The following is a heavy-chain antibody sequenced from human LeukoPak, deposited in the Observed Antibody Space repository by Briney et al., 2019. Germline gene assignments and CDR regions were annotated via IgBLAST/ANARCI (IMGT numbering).Heavy chain of an antibody. V-gene: IGHV3-30-3*01. J-gene: IGHJ4*02. CDR1: GFTFSINA. CDR2: ISYDGSNK. CDR3: AKDLSRYCSGGYCYFDY. Sequence: GGSLRLSCAASGFTFSINAMYWVRQAPGKGLEWVAVISYDGSNKYYADSVKGRFTISRDNSKNTLYLQMNSLRAEDTAVYYCAKDLSRYCSGGYCYFDYWGQGTLVTVSS. D-gene: IGHD2-15*01.